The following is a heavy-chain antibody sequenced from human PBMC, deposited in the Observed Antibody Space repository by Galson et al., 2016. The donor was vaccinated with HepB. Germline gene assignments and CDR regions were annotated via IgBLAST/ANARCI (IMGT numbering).Heavy chain of an antibody. V-gene: IGHV3-21*01. J-gene: IGHJ4*02. D-gene: IGHD3-22*01. CDR2: ISTTSTYI. CDR1: GFSFTSYS. CDR3: VRACHDTSGHYWANIDY. Sequence: SLRLSCAASGFSFTSYSMNWVRQAPGKGLEWVSFISTTSTYIYYADSVTGRFTTSRDNAKSSLYLQMNSLRAEDTAVYYCVRACHDTSGHYWANIDYWGQGALVTVSS.